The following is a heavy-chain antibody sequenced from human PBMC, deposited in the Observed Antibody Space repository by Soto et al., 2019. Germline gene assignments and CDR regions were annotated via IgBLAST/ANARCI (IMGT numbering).Heavy chain of an antibody. V-gene: IGHV1-18*01. CDR2: ISGYNGNT. J-gene: IGHJ5*02. CDR1: GYIFINYG. Sequence: SVKVSCKASGYIFINYGITWVRQAPGQGLEWMGWISGYNGNTNYAQKFQGRVTMTTDTSTSTAYMELRSLTSDDTAVYYCARDEVPAANWLDRWGQGTLVTVSS. D-gene: IGHD2-2*01. CDR3: ARDEVPAANWLDR.